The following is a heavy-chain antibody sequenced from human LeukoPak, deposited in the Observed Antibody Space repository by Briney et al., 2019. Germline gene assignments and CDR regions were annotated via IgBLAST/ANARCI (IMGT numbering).Heavy chain of an antibody. J-gene: IGHJ3*02. CDR2: IGYRGTNT. D-gene: IGHD6-19*01. CDR1: GFAFPTHH. V-gene: IGHV3-23*01. CDR3: AKDIRSSGWYGFDI. Sequence: PGGSLRLSCTASGFAFPTHHMSWVRQAPGRGLEWVSSIGYRGTNTFYADSVKGRFTISRDNAKNSLFLQMNSLRAEDTAFYYCAKDIRSSGWYGFDIWGQGTMVTVSS.